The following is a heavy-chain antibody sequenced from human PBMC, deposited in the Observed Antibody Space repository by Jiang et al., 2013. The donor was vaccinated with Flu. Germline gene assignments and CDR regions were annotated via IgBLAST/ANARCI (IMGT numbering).Heavy chain of an antibody. J-gene: IGHJ5*02. CDR3: ARRGVGAFNWFDP. D-gene: IGHD1-26*01. CDR2: IYYSGTT. V-gene: IGHV4-59*08. CDR1: GGSISSYY. Sequence: LLKPSETLSLTCTVSGGSISSYYWNWIRQPPGKGLEWIGYIYYSGTTNYNPSLKSRVTISVDTSKNQFSLNLSSVTAADTAVYYCARRGVGAFNWFDPWGQGTLVTVSS.